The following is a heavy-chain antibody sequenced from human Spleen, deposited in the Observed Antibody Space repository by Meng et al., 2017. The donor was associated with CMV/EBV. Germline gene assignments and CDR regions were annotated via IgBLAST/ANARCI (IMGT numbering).Heavy chain of an antibody. V-gene: IGHV1-46*01. CDR3: ARGGGSSWSAVDY. CDR1: GYTFTSYF. J-gene: IGHJ4*02. CDR2: INPSGDST. Sequence: ASVKVSCKASGYTFTSYFIHWMRQAPGHGLEWMGIINPSGDSTSYAQKFQGRVTMTRDTSTSTVYMELSSLRSEDTAVYYCARGGGSSWSAVDYWGQGTLVTVSS. D-gene: IGHD6-13*01.